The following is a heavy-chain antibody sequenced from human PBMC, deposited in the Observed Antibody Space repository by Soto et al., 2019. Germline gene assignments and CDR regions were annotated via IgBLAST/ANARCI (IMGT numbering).Heavy chain of an antibody. CDR2: ISPSGGDT. CDR3: AKRVEYSSSSAYFDH. V-gene: IGHV3-23*01. D-gene: IGHD6-6*01. Sequence: GSLRLSCAASGFIFSGYAMSWVRQAPGKGLEWVSSISPSGGDTYDADSVKGRFAISRDNSKNTLSLQMNSLRAGDTAVYYCAKRVEYSSSSAYFDHWGRGTLVTVSS. CDR1: GFIFSGYA. J-gene: IGHJ4*02.